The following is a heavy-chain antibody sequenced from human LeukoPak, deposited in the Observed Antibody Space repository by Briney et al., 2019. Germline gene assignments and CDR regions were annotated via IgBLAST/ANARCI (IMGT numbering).Heavy chain of an antibody. CDR2: INHSGST. D-gene: IGHD2-15*01. CDR3: ARGLSAIVY. Sequence: SETLSLTCAVYSESFGGYYWSWIRQPPGKGLEWIGEINHSGSTNYNPSLKSRVTISVDTSKNQFSLKLSSVTAADTAFYYCARGLSAIVYWGQGTLVTVSS. J-gene: IGHJ4*02. CDR1: SESFGGYY. V-gene: IGHV4-34*01.